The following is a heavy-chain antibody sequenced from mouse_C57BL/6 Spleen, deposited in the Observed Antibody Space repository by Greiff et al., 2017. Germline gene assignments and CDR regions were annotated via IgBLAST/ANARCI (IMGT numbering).Heavy chain of an antibody. Sequence: VQLQQPGAELVKPGASVKLSCKASGYTFTSYWMQWVKQRPGQGLEWIGEIDPSDSYTNYNQKFKGKATLTVDTSSSTAYKQLSSLTSEDSAVYYCARGKTTPYAMDYWGQGTSVTVSS. CDR2: IDPSDSYT. J-gene: IGHJ4*01. CDR1: GYTFTSYW. V-gene: IGHV1-50*01. D-gene: IGHD5-5*01. CDR3: ARGKTTPYAMDY.